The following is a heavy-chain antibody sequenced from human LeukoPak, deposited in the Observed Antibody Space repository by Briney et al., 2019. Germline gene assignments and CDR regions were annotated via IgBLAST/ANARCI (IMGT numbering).Heavy chain of an antibody. Sequence: SGTLSLTCAGSGDSISSSNWWNWVRQPPGKGLEWLGEIYHSGSTNYNPSLKSRVTISVDKSKNQFSLKVSSVTAADMAVYYCARSHRSGSYYNLNDYWGQGTLVTVSS. V-gene: IGHV4-4*02. CDR2: IYHSGST. CDR1: GDSISSSNW. J-gene: IGHJ4*02. D-gene: IGHD3-10*01. CDR3: ARSHRSGSYYNLNDY.